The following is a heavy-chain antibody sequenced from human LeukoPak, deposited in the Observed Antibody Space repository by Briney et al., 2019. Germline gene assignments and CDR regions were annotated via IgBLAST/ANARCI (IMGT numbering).Heavy chain of an antibody. CDR1: GYTFTSYY. Sequence: ASVKVSCKASGYTFTSYYMHWVRQAPGQGLEWMGIINPSGGSTSYAQKFQGRVTMTRDMSTSTVYMELSSLRSEDTAVYYCARASPINDYGDYVSFFDYWGQGTLVTVSS. J-gene: IGHJ4*02. D-gene: IGHD4-17*01. CDR2: INPSGGST. V-gene: IGHV1-46*01. CDR3: ARASPINDYGDYVSFFDY.